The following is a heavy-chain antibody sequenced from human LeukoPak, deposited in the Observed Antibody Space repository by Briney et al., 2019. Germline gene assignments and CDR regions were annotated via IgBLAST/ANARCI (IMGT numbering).Heavy chain of an antibody. V-gene: IGHV3-48*03. Sequence: GGSLRLSCAASGFTFSSYEMNWVRQAPGKGLEWVSYISSSGSTIYYADSVKGRFTISRDNAKNSLYLQMNSLRAEDTGVYYCARDKYCSDDNCDGGSKFDYWGQGTLVTVSS. CDR1: GFTFSSYE. J-gene: IGHJ4*02. CDR2: ISSSGSTI. CDR3: ARDKYCSDDNCDGGSKFDY. D-gene: IGHD1-20*01.